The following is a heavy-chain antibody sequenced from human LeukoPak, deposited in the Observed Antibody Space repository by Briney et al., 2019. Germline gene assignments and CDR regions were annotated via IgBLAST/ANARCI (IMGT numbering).Heavy chain of an antibody. CDR3: ARVRGYSYGYYLDY. CDR2: ILHSGST. D-gene: IGHD5-18*01. V-gene: IGHV4-39*07. Sequence: SETLSLTCTVSGGSISSKSFYWGWIRQPPGKGLDWIGNILHSGSTYCSPSLKSRVTISLDTSKNQFSLRLSSVTAADTVVYYCARVRGYSYGYYLDYWGQGTLVTVSS. J-gene: IGHJ4*02. CDR1: GGSISSKSFY.